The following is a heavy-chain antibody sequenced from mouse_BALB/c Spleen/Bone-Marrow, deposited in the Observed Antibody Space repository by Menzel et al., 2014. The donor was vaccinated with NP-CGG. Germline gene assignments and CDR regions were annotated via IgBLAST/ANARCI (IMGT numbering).Heavy chain of an antibody. J-gene: IGHJ3*01. D-gene: IGHD2-4*01. V-gene: IGHV1S34*01. CDR1: GYSFTGYY. Sequence: LVKTGASVKISCKASGYSFTGYYMHWVKQSHGKSLEWIGYISCYNGATSYNQKFKGKAAFTVDTSSSTAYMQFNSLTSEDSAVYYCARGGMITSQAWFAYWGQGTLVTVSA. CDR3: ARGGMITSQAWFAY. CDR2: ISCYNGAT.